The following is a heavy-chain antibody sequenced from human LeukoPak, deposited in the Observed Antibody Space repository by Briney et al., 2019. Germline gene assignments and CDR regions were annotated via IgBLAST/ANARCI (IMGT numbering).Heavy chain of an antibody. Sequence: GASVKVSCKASGYTFTSYAMNWVRQAPGQGLEWMGWINTNTGNPTYAQGFTGRFVFSLDTSVSTAYLQISSLKAEDTAVYYCARDMVVAAYYYYYCMDVWGQGTTVTVSS. V-gene: IGHV7-4-1*02. CDR1: GYTFTSYA. J-gene: IGHJ6*02. CDR3: ARDMVVAAYYYYYCMDV. CDR2: INTNTGNP. D-gene: IGHD2-15*01.